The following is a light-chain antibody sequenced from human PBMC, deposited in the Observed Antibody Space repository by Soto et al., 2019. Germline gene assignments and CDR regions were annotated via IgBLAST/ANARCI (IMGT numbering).Light chain of an antibody. CDR1: QSISRY. Sequence: EIVLTQSPATLSLSPGDRATLSCRASQSISRYLAWYQQKRGQAPRLLIYDASNRATGIPARFSGSGSGTDFTLTISSLETEDFAVYYCQQRSSWPLTFGGGTKVDI. CDR3: QQRSSWPLT. CDR2: DAS. J-gene: IGKJ4*01. V-gene: IGKV3-11*01.